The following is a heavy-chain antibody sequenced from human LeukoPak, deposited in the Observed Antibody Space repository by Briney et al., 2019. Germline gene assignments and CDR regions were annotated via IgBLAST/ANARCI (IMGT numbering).Heavy chain of an antibody. Sequence: SVKVSCKASEGTFSSYAISWVRQAPGQGLEWMGGIIPIFGTANYAQKFQGRVTITADESTSTAYMELSSLRSEDTAVYYCARVMGSIVVGAFDIWGQGTMVTVSS. D-gene: IGHD2-2*01. CDR1: EGTFSSYA. CDR3: ARVMGSIVVGAFDI. CDR2: IIPIFGTA. V-gene: IGHV1-69*13. J-gene: IGHJ3*02.